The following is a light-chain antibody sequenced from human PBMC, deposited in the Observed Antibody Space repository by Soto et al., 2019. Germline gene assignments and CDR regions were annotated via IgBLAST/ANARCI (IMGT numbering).Light chain of an antibody. V-gene: IGLV1-40*01. CDR1: SSNIGADSD. CDR3: QSYDNSLSVVV. J-gene: IGLJ2*01. CDR2: GIT. Sequence: QSVLTQPPSVSGAPGQRVTISCTGSSSNIGADSDVHWYQQLPGAAPKLIIIGITHRPSGVPDRFSGSKSGSSGSLAITGLQAEDEADYYCQSYDNSLSVVVFGGGTKVTVL.